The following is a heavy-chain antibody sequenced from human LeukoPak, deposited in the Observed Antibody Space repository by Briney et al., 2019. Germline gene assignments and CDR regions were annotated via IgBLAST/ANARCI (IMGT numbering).Heavy chain of an antibody. J-gene: IGHJ4*02. CDR3: ASAVRGSSVDY. V-gene: IGHV3-7*01. Sequence: GGSLRLSCAASGFSFSIYWMSWIRQTPGKGLEYVANIESNRGDKYYVDSVKGRFTISRDNAKNSLYLQMNSLRAEDTAVYYCASAVRGSSVDYWGQGTLVTVSS. CDR1: GFSFSIYW. CDR2: IESNRGDK.